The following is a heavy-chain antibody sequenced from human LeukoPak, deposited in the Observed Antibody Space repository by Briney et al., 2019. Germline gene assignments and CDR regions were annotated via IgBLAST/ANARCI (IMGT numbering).Heavy chain of an antibody. CDR3: ARDNEYCTGGTCRLDY. V-gene: IGHV3-74*01. D-gene: IGHD2-15*01. J-gene: IGHJ4*02. CDR2: INNDGGRT. CDR1: GFTFSFYW. Sequence: GSLRLSCASSGFTFSFYWMHWVRRAPGRGLVGVSRINNDGGRTSYAGSGKGRFTISRDNAKNTLYLQMNSLRAEATAVYYCARDNEYCTGGTCRLDYWGQGALVTVSS.